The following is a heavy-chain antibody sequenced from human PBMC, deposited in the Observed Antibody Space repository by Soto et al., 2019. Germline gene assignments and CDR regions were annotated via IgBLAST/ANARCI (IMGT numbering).Heavy chain of an antibody. V-gene: IGHV1-18*01. D-gene: IGHD4-17*01. CDR1: GYTFTSYG. CDR2: ISAYNGNT. J-gene: IGHJ6*02. Sequence: QVQLVQSGAEVKKPGASVKVSCKASGYTFTSYGISWVRQAPGQRLEWMGWISAYNGNTNYAKKLQGRVTMTTDTSTSTAYMELRSLRSDDTAVYYCARYSTYGGNSPYYYGMDVWGQGTTVTVSS. CDR3: ARYSTYGGNSPYYYGMDV.